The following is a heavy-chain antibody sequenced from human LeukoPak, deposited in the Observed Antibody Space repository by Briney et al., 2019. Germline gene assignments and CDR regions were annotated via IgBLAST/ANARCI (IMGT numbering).Heavy chain of an antibody. V-gene: IGHV4-38-2*02. CDR3: AREETHLGTPTWFDP. J-gene: IGHJ5*02. Sequence: SETLSLTCTVSGYSISSGYYWGWIRQPPGKGLEWIGSIYHSGITFDNPSLKSRVTISVDTSKNQFSLKVISVTAADTAIYYCAREETHLGTPTWFDPWGQGALVTVSS. D-gene: IGHD3-16*01. CDR1: GYSISSGYY. CDR2: IYHSGIT.